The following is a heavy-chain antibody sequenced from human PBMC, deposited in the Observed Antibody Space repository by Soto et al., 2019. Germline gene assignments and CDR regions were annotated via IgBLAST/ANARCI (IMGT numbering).Heavy chain of an antibody. J-gene: IGHJ5*02. CDR3: ARDLAAAGLEPYIWFDP. D-gene: IGHD6-13*01. CDR1: GYTFTSYY. V-gene: IGHV1-46*01. Sequence: GASVKVSCKASGYTFTSYYMHCVRQAPGQGLEWMGIINPSGGSTSYAQKFQGRVTMTRDTSTSTVYMELSSLRSEDTAVYYCARDLAAAGLEPYIWFDPWGQGTLVTVSS. CDR2: INPSGGST.